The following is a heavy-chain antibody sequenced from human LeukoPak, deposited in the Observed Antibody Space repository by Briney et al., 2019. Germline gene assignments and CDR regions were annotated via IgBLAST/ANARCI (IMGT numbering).Heavy chain of an antibody. Sequence: GSSVKVSCKASGGTFSSYAISWVRQAPGQGLEWMGWISGYNGNTHYAQKLQGRVTVTTDTSTSTAYMELRSLRSDDTAVYYCARTNLDCTNGVCYDYWGQGTLVTASS. CDR1: GGTFSSYA. CDR2: ISGYNGNT. CDR3: ARTNLDCTNGVCYDY. D-gene: IGHD2-8*01. V-gene: IGHV1-18*01. J-gene: IGHJ4*02.